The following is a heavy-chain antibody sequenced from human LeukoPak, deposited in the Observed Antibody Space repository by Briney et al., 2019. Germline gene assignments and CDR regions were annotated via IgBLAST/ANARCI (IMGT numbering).Heavy chain of an antibody. V-gene: IGHV3-33*01. J-gene: IGHJ4*02. CDR1: GFTFSSYG. D-gene: IGHD2-15*01. Sequence: GGSLRLSCAASGFTFSSYGMHWVRQAPGKGLEWVAVIRYDGSNKYYADSVKGRFTISRDNSKNTLYLQMNSLRAEDTAVYYCASSYRDADCSGGSCYSSFDYWGQGTLVTVSS. CDR2: IRYDGSNK. CDR3: ASSYRDADCSGGSCYSSFDY.